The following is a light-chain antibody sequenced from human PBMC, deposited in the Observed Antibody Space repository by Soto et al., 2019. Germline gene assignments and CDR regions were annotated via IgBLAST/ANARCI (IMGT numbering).Light chain of an antibody. J-gene: IGKJ1*01. CDR3: HQYNSAPLT. V-gene: IGKV4-1*01. Sequence: DIVMTQSPDSLAVSLGERATINCKSSQSVLYSSNNKNYLAWYQQKPGQPPKLLIFWASTRASGVPDRFRGSGSGTDFTLTISSLQAEDVAVYYCHQYNSAPLTFGQGTKVDIK. CDR1: QSVLYSSNNKNY. CDR2: WAS.